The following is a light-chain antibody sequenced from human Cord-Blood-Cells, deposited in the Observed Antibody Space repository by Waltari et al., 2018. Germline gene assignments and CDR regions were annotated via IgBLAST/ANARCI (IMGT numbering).Light chain of an antibody. Sequence: QSALTQPPSASGSPGQSVTIPCTGTSSDVGGYNYVSWYQQHPGKAPKLMIYEVSNRPSGVPDRFSGSKSGNTASLTVSGLQAEDEADYYCSSYAGSNNPVVFGGGTKLTVL. CDR2: EVS. J-gene: IGLJ2*01. CDR1: SSDVGGYNY. CDR3: SSYAGSNNPVV. V-gene: IGLV2-8*01.